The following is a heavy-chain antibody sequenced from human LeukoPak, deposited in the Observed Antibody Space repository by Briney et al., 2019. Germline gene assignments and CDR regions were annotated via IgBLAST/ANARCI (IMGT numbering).Heavy chain of an antibody. Sequence: PGGSLRLSCAASGFTFSSYSMNWVRQAPGEGLEWVSSISSSSSYIYYADSVKGRFAISRDNAKNSLYLQMNSLRAEDTAVYYCARDGSGYDDAFDIWGQGTMVTVSS. CDR1: GFTFSSYS. J-gene: IGHJ3*02. D-gene: IGHD3-10*01. CDR3: ARDGSGYDDAFDI. CDR2: ISSSSSYI. V-gene: IGHV3-21*01.